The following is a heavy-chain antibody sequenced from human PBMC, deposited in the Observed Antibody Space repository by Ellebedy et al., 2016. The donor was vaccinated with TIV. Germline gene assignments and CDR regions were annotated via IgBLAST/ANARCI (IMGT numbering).Heavy chain of an antibody. J-gene: IGHJ5*02. Sequence: SVKVSXXASGGTFSSYAISWVRQAPGQGLEWMGGIIPIFGTANYAQKFQGRVTITADESTSTAYMELSSLRSEDTAVYYCAPSECSGGSCYSLPWGQGTLVTVSS. D-gene: IGHD2-15*01. CDR3: APSECSGGSCYSLP. CDR2: IIPIFGTA. V-gene: IGHV1-69*13. CDR1: GGTFSSYA.